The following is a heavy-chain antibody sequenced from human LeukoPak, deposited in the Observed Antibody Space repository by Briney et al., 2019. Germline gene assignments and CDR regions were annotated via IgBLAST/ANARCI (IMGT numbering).Heavy chain of an antibody. CDR2: IYYSGST. V-gene: IGHV4-61*01. CDR1: GGSFSSGSYY. J-gene: IGHJ4*02. D-gene: IGHD3-22*01. Sequence: SETLSLTCTVSGGSFSSGSYYWSWIRQPPGKGLEWIGYIYYSGSTNYNPSLKSRVTISVDTSKNQFSLKLSSVTAADTAVYYCARGLPTLYYYDSSGYYIDYFDYWGQGTLVTVSS. CDR3: ARGLPTLYYYDSSGYYIDYFDY.